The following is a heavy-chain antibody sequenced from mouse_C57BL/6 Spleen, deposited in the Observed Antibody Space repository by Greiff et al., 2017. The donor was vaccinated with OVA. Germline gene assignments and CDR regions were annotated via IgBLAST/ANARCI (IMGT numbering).Heavy chain of an antibody. D-gene: IGHD2-4*01. J-gene: IGHJ3*01. V-gene: IGHV1-82*01. CDR1: GYAFSSSW. Sequence: VKLQESGPELVKPGASVKISCKASGYAFSSSWMNWVKQRPGKGLEWIGRIYPGDGDTNYNGKFKGKATLTADKSSSTAYMQLSSLTSEDSAVYFCADYDEAYWGQGTLVTVSA. CDR3: ADYDEAY. CDR2: IYPGDGDT.